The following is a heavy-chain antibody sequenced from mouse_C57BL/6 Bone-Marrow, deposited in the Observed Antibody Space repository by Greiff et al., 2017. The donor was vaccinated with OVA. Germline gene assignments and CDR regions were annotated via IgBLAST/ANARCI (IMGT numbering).Heavy chain of an antibody. CDR1: GFTFSSYA. CDR3: ARGGYGHY. V-gene: IGHV5-4*03. Sequence: DVMLVESGGGLVKPGGSLKLSCAASGFTFSSYAMSWVRQTPEKRLEWVATISDGGSYTYYPDNVKGRFTISRDNAKNNLYLQMSHLKSEDTAMYYCARGGYGHYWGQGTTLTVSS. CDR2: ISDGGSYT. D-gene: IGHD1-1*01. J-gene: IGHJ2*01.